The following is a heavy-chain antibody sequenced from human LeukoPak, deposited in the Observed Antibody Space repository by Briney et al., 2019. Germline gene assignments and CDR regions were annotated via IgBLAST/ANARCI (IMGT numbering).Heavy chain of an antibody. V-gene: IGHV3-21*05. CDR1: GFTISLYA. D-gene: IGHD2-2*01. CDR2: INDYSSDI. CDR3: SRDTFQPRLIDS. Sequence: GSLRLSCAASGFTISLYAMNWVRQAPGEDLEWGTYINDYSSDIHYAGSVRGRFTISRDDARKTLYLQLSSLRVDDTAFYYCSRDTFQPRLIDSWGEGTLVTVPS. J-gene: IGHJ4*02.